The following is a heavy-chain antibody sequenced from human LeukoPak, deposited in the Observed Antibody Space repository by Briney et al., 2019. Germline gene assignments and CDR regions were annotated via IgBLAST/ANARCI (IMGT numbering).Heavy chain of an antibody. Sequence: PSETLSLTCTVSGDSIYWSWVRQSPGKGLQWIGTVYYSGATNYNPSLASRVTMSLDMSKSQFSLKLSSVTAADTAIYYCATATSHPRYFDHWGQGTLVTVSS. CDR2: VYYSGAT. D-gene: IGHD1-14*01. J-gene: IGHJ4*02. CDR3: ATATSHPRYFDH. V-gene: IGHV4-59*01. CDR1: GDSIY.